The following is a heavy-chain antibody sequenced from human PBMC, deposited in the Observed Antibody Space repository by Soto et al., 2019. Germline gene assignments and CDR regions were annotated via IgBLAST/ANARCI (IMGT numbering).Heavy chain of an antibody. Sequence: PSETRSLTCTVSGGSISSGGYYWSWIRQHPGKGLEWIGYIYYSGSTYYNPSLKSRVTISVDTSKNQFSLKLSSVTAADTAVYYCARTGGYDHLIDYWGQGTLVTVSS. D-gene: IGHD5-12*01. CDR2: IYYSGST. CDR1: GGSISSGGYY. J-gene: IGHJ4*02. V-gene: IGHV4-31*03. CDR3: ARTGGYDHLIDY.